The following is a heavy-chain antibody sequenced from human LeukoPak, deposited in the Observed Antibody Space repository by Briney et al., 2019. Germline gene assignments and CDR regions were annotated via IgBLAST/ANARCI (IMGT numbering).Heavy chain of an antibody. CDR2: IYSGGST. D-gene: IGHD3-22*01. CDR1: GFTVSSNY. Sequence: GGSLRLSCAASGFTVSSNYMSWVRQAPGKGLEWVSVIYSGGSTYYADSVKGRFTISRDNFKNTLYLQMNSLRAEDTAVYYCARRLSNYYDSSGYHLGDYWGQGTLVTVSS. J-gene: IGHJ4*02. V-gene: IGHV3-66*01. CDR3: ARRLSNYYDSSGYHLGDY.